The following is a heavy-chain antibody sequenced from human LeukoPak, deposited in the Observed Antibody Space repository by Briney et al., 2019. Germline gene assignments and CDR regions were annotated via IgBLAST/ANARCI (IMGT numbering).Heavy chain of an antibody. V-gene: IGHV4-59*13. Sequence: PSESLSLTCTVSGGSISNYSWSWIRQPPGKGLEWIGYIYHSGSTNYNPSLKSRVTISVDTSKNQFSLKLSSVTAADTAVYYCARYSSSSGWFDPWGQGTLVTVSS. D-gene: IGHD6-6*01. CDR3: ARYSSSSGWFDP. CDR2: IYHSGST. J-gene: IGHJ5*02. CDR1: GGSISNYS.